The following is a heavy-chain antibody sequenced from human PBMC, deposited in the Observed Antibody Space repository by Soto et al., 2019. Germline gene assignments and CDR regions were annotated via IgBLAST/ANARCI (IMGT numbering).Heavy chain of an antibody. D-gene: IGHD1-1*01. CDR1: GHTFTSFD. V-gene: IGHV1-8*01. J-gene: IGHJ3*02. CDR2: MNPNSGNT. Sequence: GASVKVSCKASGHTFTSFDINWVAQATGQGLEWMGWMNPNSGNTGYAQKLQGRVTMTRNTSISTAYMELSSLRSEETAVYHCARRLRTTAFGLYDPFNIWRQGTMVTVS. CDR3: ARRLRTTAFGLYDPFNI.